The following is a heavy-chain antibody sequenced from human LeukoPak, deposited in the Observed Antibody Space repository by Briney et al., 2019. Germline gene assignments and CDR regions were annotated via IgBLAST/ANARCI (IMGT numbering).Heavy chain of an antibody. D-gene: IGHD2-15*01. J-gene: IGHJ5*02. CDR2: ISYDGSNK. Sequence: PGRSLRLSCAASGFTFSSYGMHWVRQAPGKGLEWVAVISYDGSNKYYADSVKGRFTISRDNSKNTLYLQMNSLRAEDTAVYYCAREGHCSGGSCKEGNPWGQGTLVTVSS. CDR1: GFTFSSYG. V-gene: IGHV3-30*03. CDR3: AREGHCSGGSCKEGNP.